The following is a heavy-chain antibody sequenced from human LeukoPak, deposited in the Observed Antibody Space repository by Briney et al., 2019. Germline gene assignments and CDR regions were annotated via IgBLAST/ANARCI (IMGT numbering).Heavy chain of an antibody. V-gene: IGHV1-2*02. CDR3: ARERDSSGYYRDAFDI. CDR1: GYTFTGYY. D-gene: IGHD3-22*01. J-gene: IGHJ3*02. CDR2: INPNSGVT. Sequence: GASVEVSCKASGYTFTGYYMHWVRQAPGQGLEWMGWINPNSGVTNYAQRFQGRVTMTRDTSISTAYMELSRLRSDDTAVYYCARERDSSGYYRDAFDIWGQGSMVTVSS.